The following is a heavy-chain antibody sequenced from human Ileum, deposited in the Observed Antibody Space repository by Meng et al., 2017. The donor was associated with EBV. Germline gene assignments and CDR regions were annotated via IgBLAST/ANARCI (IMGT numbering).Heavy chain of an antibody. D-gene: IGHD3-10*01. CDR1: GFPFSCSW. V-gene: IGHV3-74*01. Sequence: CRGGFVHPGGTLILSLSASGFPFSCSWMPCVRQVPGKGLVWVSRIDNDGTRTYYADSVKGRFTISRDNAKNTLYLQMNSLRAEDTSVYYCARDADGAGGTSDYWGQGTLVTVSS. J-gene: IGHJ4*02. CDR2: IDNDGTRT. CDR3: ARDADGAGGTSDY.